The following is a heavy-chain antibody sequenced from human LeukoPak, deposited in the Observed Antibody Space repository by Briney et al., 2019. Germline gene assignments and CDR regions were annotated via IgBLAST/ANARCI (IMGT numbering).Heavy chain of an antibody. CDR2: IVPILGIA. CDR1: GGTFSSYA. V-gene: IGHV1-69*10. D-gene: IGHD1-20*01. Sequence: VKVSCKASGGTFSSYAISWVRQAPGQGLEWMGRIVPILGIANYAQKFQGRVTITADKSTSTAYMELSSLRSEDTAVYYCARGITQTWPRSDYWGQGTLVTVSS. J-gene: IGHJ4*02. CDR3: ARGITQTWPRSDY.